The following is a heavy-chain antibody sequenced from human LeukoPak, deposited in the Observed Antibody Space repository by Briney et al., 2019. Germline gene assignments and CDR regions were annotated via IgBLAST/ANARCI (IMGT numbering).Heavy chain of an antibody. CDR1: GGSINDYD. CDR2: IYASVST. J-gene: IGHJ6*02. Sequence: SETLSLTCTVSGGSINDYDWTWIRQPAGKGLEWIGRIYASVSTNYNPSLKSRVTMSVDTSNNQFSLTLSSVTAADTAVYYCTRYDVYYYGMDVWGQGTTVTVSS. CDR3: TRYDVYYYGMDV. D-gene: IGHD1-1*01. V-gene: IGHV4-4*07.